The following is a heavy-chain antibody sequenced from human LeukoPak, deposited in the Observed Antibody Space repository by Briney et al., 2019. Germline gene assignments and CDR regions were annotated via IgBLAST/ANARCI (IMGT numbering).Heavy chain of an antibody. Sequence: SETLSLTCAVYGGSFSDYYWSWIRQPPGKGLEWIGEINHSGSTNYNPSLKSRVTISVDTSKNQFSLKLSSVTAADTAVYYCARVAAPDYDSSGYYIDYWGQGTLVTVSS. CDR3: ARVAAPDYDSSGYYIDY. J-gene: IGHJ4*02. V-gene: IGHV4-34*01. CDR2: INHSGST. D-gene: IGHD3-22*01. CDR1: GGSFSDYY.